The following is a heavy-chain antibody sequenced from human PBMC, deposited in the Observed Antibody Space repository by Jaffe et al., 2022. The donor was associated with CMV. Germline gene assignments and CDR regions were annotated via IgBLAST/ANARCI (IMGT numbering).Heavy chain of an antibody. CDR2: ISGSADST. CDR1: GFPFSNYA. D-gene: IGHD5-18*01. Sequence: EVRLLDSGGGVVQPGGSLRLSCAASGFPFSNYAMSWVRQAPGKGLEWVSGISGSADSTYYADSVKGRFTISRDNSRNTLHLQMNSLRAEDTAVYYCTKDPIHRDGFDPWGQGTLVTVSS. J-gene: IGHJ5*02. CDR3: TKDPIHRDGFDP. V-gene: IGHV3-23*01.